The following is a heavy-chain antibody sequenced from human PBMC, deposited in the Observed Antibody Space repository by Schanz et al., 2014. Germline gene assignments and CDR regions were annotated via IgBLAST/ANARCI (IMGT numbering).Heavy chain of an antibody. CDR3: ARGGRTAGAFDI. V-gene: IGHV3-11*04. Sequence: VQLVESGGGLVKPGGSLRLSCTASGFPFSDYFMAWIRQPPGRGLEWVSYIGNGGVTIYYADSVKGRFTISRDNSKNSLYLQMNSLRTEDTAVYYCARGGRTAGAFDIWGQGTMVTVSS. CDR2: IGNGGVTI. D-gene: IGHD1-1*01. J-gene: IGHJ3*02. CDR1: GFPFSDYF.